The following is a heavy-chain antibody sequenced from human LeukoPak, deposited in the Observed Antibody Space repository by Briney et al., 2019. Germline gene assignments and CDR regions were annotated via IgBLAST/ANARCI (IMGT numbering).Heavy chain of an antibody. Sequence: GGSLRLSCAASGFTVSNNYMNWVRQAPGKGLEWVSLIYNGGTTDYADSVKGRFTISRDNANNTLYLQMNSLRAEDTAVYFCARVRRDGYNLFFDYWGQGTLVTVSS. V-gene: IGHV3-53*01. D-gene: IGHD5-24*01. CDR3: ARVRRDGYNLFFDY. CDR2: IYNGGTT. J-gene: IGHJ4*02. CDR1: GFTVSNNY.